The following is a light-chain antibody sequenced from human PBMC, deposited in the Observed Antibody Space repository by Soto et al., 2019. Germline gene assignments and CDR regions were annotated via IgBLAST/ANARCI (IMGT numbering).Light chain of an antibody. CDR3: QQYYSTPRT. V-gene: IGKV4-1*01. Sequence: DIVMTQSPDSLAVSLGERATINCKSSQSVLYSSNNKNYLAWYQQKPGQPPKLLIYWASTRESGVPDRFSGSGSGTDFTLTISSLQAEDGAVYYCQQYYSTPRTFGQVTKVEIK. CDR2: WAS. J-gene: IGKJ1*01. CDR1: QSVLYSSNNKNY.